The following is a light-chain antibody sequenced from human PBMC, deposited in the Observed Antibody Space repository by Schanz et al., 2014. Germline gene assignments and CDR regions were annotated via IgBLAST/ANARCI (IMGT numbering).Light chain of an antibody. CDR1: SSDVGGYNY. CDR3: CSYAGSSTWV. CDR2: DVS. Sequence: QSALTQPASVSGSPGQSITISCTGTSSDVGGYNYVSWYQQHPGKAPKLMIYDVSNRPSGVSNRFSGSKSDNTASLTISGLQTEDEADYYCCSYAGSSTWVFGGGTKLTVL. J-gene: IGLJ3*02. V-gene: IGLV2-23*02.